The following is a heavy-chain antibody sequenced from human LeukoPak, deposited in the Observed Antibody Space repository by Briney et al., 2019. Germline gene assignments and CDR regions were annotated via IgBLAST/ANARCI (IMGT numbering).Heavy chain of an antibody. CDR1: GYTFTSYA. D-gene: IGHD2-8*02. CDR2: INAGNGNT. V-gene: IGHV1-3*01. CDR3: ARRVTWDWWTGFDY. J-gene: IGHJ4*02. Sequence: GASVEVSCKASGYTFTSYAMHWVRQAPGQRLEWMGWINAGNGNTKYSQKFQGRVTITRDTSASTAYMELSSLRSGDTAVYYCARRVTWDWWTGFDYWGQGTLVTVSS.